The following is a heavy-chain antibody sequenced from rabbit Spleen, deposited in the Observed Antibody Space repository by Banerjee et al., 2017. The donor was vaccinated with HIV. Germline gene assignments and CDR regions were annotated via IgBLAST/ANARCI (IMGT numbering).Heavy chain of an antibody. Sequence: QSLEESGGGLVQPGGSLTLSCKASGFDFSSCYMTWVRQAPGKGLEWIGLTEPIFGTTYYANWVNGRFTISSHNAQNTLYLQLKSLTAADTATYFCARVGGVGVYGYATLWGPGTLVTVS. V-gene: IGHV1S7*01. J-gene: IGHJ4*01. CDR2: TEPIFGTT. D-gene: IGHD6-1*01. CDR1: GFDFSSCY. CDR3: ARVGGVGVYGYATL.